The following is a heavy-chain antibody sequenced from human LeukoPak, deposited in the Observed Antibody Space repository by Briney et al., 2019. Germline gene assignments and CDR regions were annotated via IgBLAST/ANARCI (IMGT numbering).Heavy chain of an antibody. CDR1: GGSISSSSYY. Sequence: NPSETLSLTCTVSGGSISSSSYYWGWIRHPPGKGLEWIGSIYYSGSTYYNPSLKSRVTISVDTSKNQFSLKLSSVTAADTAVYFCARGGSTGTVDYWGQGTLVTVSS. V-gene: IGHV4-39*01. CDR2: IYYSGST. D-gene: IGHD1/OR15-1a*01. CDR3: ARGGSTGTVDY. J-gene: IGHJ4*02.